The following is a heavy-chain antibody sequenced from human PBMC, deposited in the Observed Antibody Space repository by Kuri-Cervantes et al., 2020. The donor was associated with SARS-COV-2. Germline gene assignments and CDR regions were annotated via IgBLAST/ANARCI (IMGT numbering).Heavy chain of an antibody. J-gene: IGHJ4*02. D-gene: IGHD3-9*01. Sequence: SETLSLTCTVSGGSISTYYWSWIRQPPGKGLEWIGSIYYSGTTDHNPSLKSRVTISVDTSKNHFSLKLSSVIAADTAVYYCARGPYEPFTGYYNGFDSWGQGTLVTVSS. V-gene: IGHV4-59*01. CDR2: IYYSGTT. CDR1: GGSISTYY. CDR3: ARGPYEPFTGYYNGFDS.